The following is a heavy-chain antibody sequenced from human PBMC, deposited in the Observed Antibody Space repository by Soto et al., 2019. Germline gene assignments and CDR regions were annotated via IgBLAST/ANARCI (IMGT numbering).Heavy chain of an antibody. CDR1: GGSISSSSYY. CDR3: AVPAAMAHDAFDI. V-gene: IGHV4-39*01. CDR2: IYYSGST. D-gene: IGHD2-2*01. J-gene: IGHJ3*02. Sequence: QLQLQESGPGLVKPSETLSLTCTVSGGSISSSSYYWGWIRQPPGKGLEWIGSIYYSGSTYYNPSLKSRVTISVDTSKNQFSLKLSSVTAADTAVYYCAVPAAMAHDAFDIWGQGTMVTVSS.